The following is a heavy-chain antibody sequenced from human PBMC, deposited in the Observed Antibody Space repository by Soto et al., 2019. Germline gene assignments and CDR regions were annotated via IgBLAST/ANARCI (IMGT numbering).Heavy chain of an antibody. CDR2: ISGSGGST. CDR3: ARDGASGWNLDY. Sequence: EVQLLESGGGLVQPGGSLRLSCAASGFTFSSYAMSWVRQAPGKGLEWVSAISGSGGSTYYADSVKGRFTISRDNSKNTLDLQMNSLRGDDTAVYYCARDGASGWNLDYWGQGTLVTVPS. D-gene: IGHD6-19*01. V-gene: IGHV3-23*01. CDR1: GFTFSSYA. J-gene: IGHJ4*02.